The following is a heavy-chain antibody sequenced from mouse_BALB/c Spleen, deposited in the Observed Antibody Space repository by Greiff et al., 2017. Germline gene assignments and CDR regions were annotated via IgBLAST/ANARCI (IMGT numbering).Heavy chain of an antibody. CDR2: INPGSGGT. Sequence: VQLQQSGAELVRPGTSVKVSCEASGYAFTNYLIEWVKQRPGQGLEWIGVINPGSGGTNYNEKFKGKATLTADKSSSTAYMQLSSLTSDDSAVYFCARSGLRLLAWFAYWGQGTLVTVSA. CDR3: ARSGLRLLAWFAY. D-gene: IGHD1-2*01. CDR1: GYAFTNYL. V-gene: IGHV1-54*01. J-gene: IGHJ3*01.